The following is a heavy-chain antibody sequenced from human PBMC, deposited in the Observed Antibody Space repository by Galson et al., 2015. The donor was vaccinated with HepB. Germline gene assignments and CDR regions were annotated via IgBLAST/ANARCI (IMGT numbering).Heavy chain of an antibody. CDR2: IWYDGSNK. D-gene: IGHD3-3*01. Sequence: SLRLSCAASGFTFSSYGMHWVRQAPGKGLEWVAVIWYDGSNKYYADSVKGRFTISRDNSKNTLYLQMNSLRAEDTAVYYCAKGLRFLEWGMGDYWGQGTLVTVSS. CDR1: GFTFSSYG. J-gene: IGHJ4*02. V-gene: IGHV3-33*06. CDR3: AKGLRFLEWGMGDY.